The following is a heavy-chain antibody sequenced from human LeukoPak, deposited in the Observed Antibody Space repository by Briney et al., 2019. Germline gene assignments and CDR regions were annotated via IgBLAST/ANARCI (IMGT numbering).Heavy chain of an antibody. D-gene: IGHD3-9*01. CDR1: GYTLTELS. J-gene: IGHJ4*02. CDR2: TSVYNGDT. Sequence: GASVKVSCKVSGYTLTELSMHWVRQAPGQGLEWMGWTSVYNGDTHYIQKLQGRVTMTTDRATSTAYMELRSLRADDTAVYYCARVSSTYYDILTAYYGYWGQGTLVTVSS. V-gene: IGHV1-18*01. CDR3: ARVSSTYYDILTAYYGY.